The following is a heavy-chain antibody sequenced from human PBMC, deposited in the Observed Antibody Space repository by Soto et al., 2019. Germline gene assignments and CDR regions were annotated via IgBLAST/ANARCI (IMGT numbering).Heavy chain of an antibody. J-gene: IGHJ4*02. CDR1: GFTFSTYE. CDR3: VRDTMRASAAASLEY. CDR2: ISVSGNII. D-gene: IGHD2-2*01. Sequence: PGGSLRLSCAASGFTFSTYEFNWVRQAPGRGLEWISYISVSGNIIKYAESVKGRFTISRDNADNSLHLHMSNLRVDDTALYFCVRDTMRASAAASLEYWGQGTQVTVSS. V-gene: IGHV3-48*03.